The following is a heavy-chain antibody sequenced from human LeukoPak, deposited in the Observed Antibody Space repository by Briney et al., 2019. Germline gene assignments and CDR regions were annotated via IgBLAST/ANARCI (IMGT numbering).Heavy chain of an antibody. CDR3: AKDHPYCGGDCYEVAYYFDY. CDR1: GFTFSSYA. CDR2: ISGSGGST. V-gene: IGHV3-23*01. J-gene: IGHJ4*02. Sequence: GGSLRLSCAASGFTFSSYAMSWVRQAPGKGLEWVSAISGSGGSTYYADSVKGRFTISGDNSKNTLYLQMNSLRAEDTAVYYCAKDHPYCGGDCYEVAYYFDYWGQGTLVTVSS. D-gene: IGHD2-21*01.